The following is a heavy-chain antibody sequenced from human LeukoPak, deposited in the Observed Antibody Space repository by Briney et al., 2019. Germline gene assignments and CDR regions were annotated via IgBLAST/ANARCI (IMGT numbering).Heavy chain of an antibody. D-gene: IGHD1-26*01. V-gene: IGHV3-23*01. CDR1: GFTFSSYA. CDR2: ISGSGGST. J-gene: IGHJ4*02. Sequence: PRGSLRLSCAASGFTFSSYAMSWVRQAPGKGLEWVSAISGSGGSTYYADSVKGRFTISRDNSKNTLYLQMNSLRAEDTAVYYCAKGTGSYYAGFDYWGQGTLVTVSS. CDR3: AKGTGSYYAGFDY.